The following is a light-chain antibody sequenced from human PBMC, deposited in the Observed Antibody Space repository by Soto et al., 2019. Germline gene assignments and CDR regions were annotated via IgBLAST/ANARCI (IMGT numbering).Light chain of an antibody. CDR3: KSYTSIDTYV. CDR1: RSHVGGYDY. CDR2: EFS. V-gene: IGLV2-14*01. Sequence: QPALTQPASVSGSPGQSITISCTGTRSHVGGYDYVSWYQQRPGKAPKLIIYEFSNRPSGVSNRFSGSKSGNTASLTVSGLQAEDEGDYYCKSYTSIDTYVFGSGTKVTVL. J-gene: IGLJ1*01.